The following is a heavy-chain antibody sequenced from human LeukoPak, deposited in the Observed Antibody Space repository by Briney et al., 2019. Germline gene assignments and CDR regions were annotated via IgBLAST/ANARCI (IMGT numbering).Heavy chain of an antibody. D-gene: IGHD4-17*01. J-gene: IGHJ4*02. CDR1: GGSISSSSYY. V-gene: IGHV4-39*07. Sequence: SETLSLTCTVSGGSISSSSYYWGWIRQPPGKGLEWIGSIYYSGSTYYNPSLKSRVTISVDTSKNQFSLKLSSVTAADTAVYYCARDPPDYGDTPANGFAIPYWGQGTLVTVSS. CDR3: ARDPPDYGDTPANGFAIPY. CDR2: IYYSGST.